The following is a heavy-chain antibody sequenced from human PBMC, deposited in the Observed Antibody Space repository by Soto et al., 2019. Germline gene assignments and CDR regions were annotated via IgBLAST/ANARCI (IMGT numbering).Heavy chain of an antibody. CDR2: ISYDGSNK. CDR1: GFTFSSYG. Sequence: GSLRLSCAASGFTFSSYGMHWVRQAPGKGLEWVAVISYDGSNKYYADSVKGRFTISRDNSKNTLYLQMNSLRAEDTAVYYCAKDRWDYYDSSGYYDNYFDYWGQGTLVTVSS. CDR3: AKDRWDYYDSSGYYDNYFDY. D-gene: IGHD3-22*01. V-gene: IGHV3-30*18. J-gene: IGHJ4*02.